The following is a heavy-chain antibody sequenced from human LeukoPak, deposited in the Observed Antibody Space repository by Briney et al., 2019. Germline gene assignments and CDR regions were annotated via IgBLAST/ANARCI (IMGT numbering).Heavy chain of an antibody. CDR1: GGTFSSYA. J-gene: IGHJ4*02. D-gene: IGHD6-13*01. V-gene: IGHV1-69*01. CDR2: IIPIFGTA. Sequence: SVKVSCKASGGTFSSYAISWVRQAPGQGLEWMGGIIPIFGTANYAQKFQGRVTITADESTSTAYMELSSLTFNDTAVYYCARDRGIAAASKDFDYWGQGTLVTVSS. CDR3: ARDRGIAAASKDFDY.